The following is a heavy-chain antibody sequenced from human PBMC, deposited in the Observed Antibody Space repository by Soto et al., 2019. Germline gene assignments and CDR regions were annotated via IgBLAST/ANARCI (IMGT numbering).Heavy chain of an antibody. J-gene: IGHJ3*02. V-gene: IGHV4-39*01. CDR3: ARYSPTTGTSPGAFDI. CDR2: ISYSGST. Sequence: QLQLQESGPGLVKPSETLSLSCSVSGGSISTSLYFWGWIRQPPGKGLEWIGSISYSGSTYYNPSLKTRVTISVDTSKNQFSLRLSSVTAADTAVYYCARYSPTTGTSPGAFDIWGQGTMVTVSS. CDR1: GGSISTSLYF. D-gene: IGHD1-1*01.